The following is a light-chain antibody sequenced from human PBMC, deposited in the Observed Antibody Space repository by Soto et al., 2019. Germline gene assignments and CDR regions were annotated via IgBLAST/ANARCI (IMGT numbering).Light chain of an antibody. CDR2: AAS. CDR1: QSVTSSQ. CDR3: QQYGSSLAWT. Sequence: EIVLTQSPGTLSLSLGERATLSCSGSQSVTSSQVAWYQQKPGQSPRLLIYAASSRATGIPDRFSGSGSGTDFTLTISRLEPEDFAVYYCQQYGSSLAWTFGQGTKVDIK. J-gene: IGKJ1*01. V-gene: IGKV3-20*01.